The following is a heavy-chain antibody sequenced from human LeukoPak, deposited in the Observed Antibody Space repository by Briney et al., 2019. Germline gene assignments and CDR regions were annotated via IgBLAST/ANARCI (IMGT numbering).Heavy chain of an antibody. D-gene: IGHD5-24*01. J-gene: IGHJ4*02. V-gene: IGHV3-53*01. Sequence: GGSLRLSCAASGLIASDDYVSWVRQAPGKGLEWVSVIYRGGSTHYADSVKGRFTISRDNSKNTLYLQMNSLRAEDTAVYYCVRGGGWQQLIDYWGQGTLVTVSS. CDR1: GLIASDDY. CDR2: IYRGGST. CDR3: VRGGGWQQLIDY.